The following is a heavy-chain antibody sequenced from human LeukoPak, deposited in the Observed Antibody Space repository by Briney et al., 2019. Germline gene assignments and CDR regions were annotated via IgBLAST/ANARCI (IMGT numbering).Heavy chain of an antibody. V-gene: IGHV4-4*07. CDR1: GGSISSFY. CDR2: IYTSGST. Sequence: SETLSLTCTVSGGSISSFYWSWSRQPAGKGLEWIGRIYTSGSTNYNPSLRSRVTMSVDTSKNQFSLKLSSVTAADTAVYYCARQYCSSTSCSYYFDYWGQGTLVTVSS. CDR3: ARQYCSSTSCSYYFDY. J-gene: IGHJ4*02. D-gene: IGHD2-2*01.